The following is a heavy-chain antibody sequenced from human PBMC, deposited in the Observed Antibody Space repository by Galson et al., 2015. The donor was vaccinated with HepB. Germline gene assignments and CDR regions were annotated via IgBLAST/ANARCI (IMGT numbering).Heavy chain of an antibody. Sequence: ETLSLTCAVNGGSFSGYYWSWIRQPPGKGLEWIGEINHSGSTNYNPSLKSRVTISVDTSKNQFSLKLSSVTAADTAVYYCARVRPRGLDSSGYYWEIDYWGQGTLVTVSS. CDR3: ARVRPRGLDSSGYYWEIDY. CDR2: INHSGST. J-gene: IGHJ4*02. V-gene: IGHV4-34*01. CDR1: GGSFSGYY. D-gene: IGHD3-22*01.